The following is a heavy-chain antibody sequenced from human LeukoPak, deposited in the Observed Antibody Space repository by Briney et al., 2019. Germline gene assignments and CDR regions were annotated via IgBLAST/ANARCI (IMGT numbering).Heavy chain of an antibody. CDR3: ARQDVWFGELLPYYYYYYGMDV. Sequence: GGSLRLSCAASGFTFSSYSMNWVRQAPGKGLEWVSSISSSSSYIYYADSVKGRFTISRDSAKNSLYLQMNSLRAEDTAVYYCARQDVWFGELLPYYYYYYGMDVWGQGTTVTVSS. V-gene: IGHV3-21*01. J-gene: IGHJ6*02. D-gene: IGHD3-10*01. CDR2: ISSSSSYI. CDR1: GFTFSSYS.